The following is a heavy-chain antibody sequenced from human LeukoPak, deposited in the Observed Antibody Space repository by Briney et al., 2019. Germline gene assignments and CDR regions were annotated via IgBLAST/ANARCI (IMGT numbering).Heavy chain of an antibody. V-gene: IGHV3-23*01. Sequence: GGSLRLSCAASGFTFSSYAMSWVRQAPGKGLEWVSAISGSGGGTYYADSVKGRFTISRDNSKNTLYLQMNSLRAEDTAVYYCAKDTLVVPAATFDYWGQGTLVTVSS. CDR2: ISGSGGGT. CDR1: GFTFSSYA. CDR3: AKDTLVVPAATFDY. J-gene: IGHJ4*02. D-gene: IGHD2-2*01.